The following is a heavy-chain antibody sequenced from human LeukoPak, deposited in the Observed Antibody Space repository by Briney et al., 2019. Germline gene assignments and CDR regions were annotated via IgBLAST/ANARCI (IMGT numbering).Heavy chain of an antibody. CDR2: ISYDGSNK. Sequence: GGSLRLSCAASGFTFSSYAMHWVRQAPGKGLEWVAVISYDGSNKYYADSVKGRFTISRDNSKNTLYLQMNSLRAEDTAVYYCARAYCSSTSCFLRGTYYFDYWGQGTLVTVSS. CDR1: GFTFSSYA. D-gene: IGHD2-2*01. CDR3: ARAYCSSTSCFLRGTYYFDY. V-gene: IGHV3-30-3*01. J-gene: IGHJ4*02.